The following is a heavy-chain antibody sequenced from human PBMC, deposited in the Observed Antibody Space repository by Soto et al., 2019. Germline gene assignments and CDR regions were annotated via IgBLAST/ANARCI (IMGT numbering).Heavy chain of an antibody. V-gene: IGHV3-30-3*01. CDR2: ITYDGSNQ. CDR3: ARAPSGSYPEFDY. J-gene: IGHJ4*02. D-gene: IGHD1-26*01. CDR1: GFIFSSYT. Sequence: GGSLRLSCAASGFIFSSYTMHWVRQAPGKGLEWVGVITYDGSNQYYADSVKGRFTISRDNSRNMLFLQMDSLRPDDTAVYYCARAPSGSYPEFDYWGQGTLVTVSS.